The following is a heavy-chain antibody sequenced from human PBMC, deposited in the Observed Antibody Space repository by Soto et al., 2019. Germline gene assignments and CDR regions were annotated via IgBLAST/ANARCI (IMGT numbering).Heavy chain of an antibody. J-gene: IGHJ5*02. CDR3: ARDGDPQSAFWSGPLGGGRFDP. CDR2: IVPMFGTA. D-gene: IGHD3-3*01. Sequence: QVQLVQSGAEVKKPGSSVNVSCKTSGGTFGNSAVTWVRQAPGQGLEWLGGIVPMFGTANYAQKFQGRVTITAYESTITASMELNSLKTDDTAVYYCARDGDPQSAFWSGPLGGGRFDPWGQGTLVTVSS. V-gene: IGHV1-69*12. CDR1: GGTFGNSA.